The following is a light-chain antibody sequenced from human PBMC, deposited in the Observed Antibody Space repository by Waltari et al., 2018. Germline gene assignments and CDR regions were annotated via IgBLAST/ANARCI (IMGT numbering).Light chain of an antibody. Sequence: EIVLTQSPGTLSLSPGERVILSCRVSQSVSRALAWYQQKPGQAPRLLIYGASNRATGIPDRFSGSGSGIDFSLTISRLEPEDFAVYYCQHYVRLPVTFGQGTKVEIK. CDR3: QHYVRLPVT. CDR2: GAS. CDR1: QSVSRA. J-gene: IGKJ1*01. V-gene: IGKV3-20*01.